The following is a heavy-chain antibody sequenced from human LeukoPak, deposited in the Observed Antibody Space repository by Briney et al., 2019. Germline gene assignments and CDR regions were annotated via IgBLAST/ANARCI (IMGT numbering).Heavy chain of an antibody. J-gene: IGHJ4*02. CDR3: ARGGSNRHFDS. D-gene: IGHD2/OR15-2a*01. V-gene: IGHV4-4*07. CDR2: IHTTGST. CDR1: TGFTTYDY. Sequence: SETLSLTCSVSTGFTTYDYWNWIRQPAGKAPEWIGRIHTTGSTNYNPSLKSRLTMSLDKSKNQSSLKMTSMTAADTALYYCARGGSNRHFDSWGQGILVTVSS.